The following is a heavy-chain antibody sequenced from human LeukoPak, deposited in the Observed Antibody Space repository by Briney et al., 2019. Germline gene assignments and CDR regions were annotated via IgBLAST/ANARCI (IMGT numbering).Heavy chain of an antibody. V-gene: IGHV3-23*01. J-gene: IGHJ4*02. CDR3: AKGDSSSWLFDY. D-gene: IGHD6-13*01. Sequence: GGSLRLSCAASGFTFSSYAMSWVRQAPGKGLEWVSGISGSGGTTYYADSVKGRFTISRDNSKNTLYLQMNSLRAEDTAVYYCAKGDSSSWLFDYWDQGTLVTVSS. CDR1: GFTFSSYA. CDR2: ISGSGGTT.